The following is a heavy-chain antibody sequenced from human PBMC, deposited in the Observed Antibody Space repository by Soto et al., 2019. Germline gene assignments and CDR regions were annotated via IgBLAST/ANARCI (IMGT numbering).Heavy chain of an antibody. J-gene: IGHJ4*02. CDR3: ATGQQLGPFDY. Sequence: GGSLRLSCAASGFTFGSYSMNWVRQAPGKGLEWVSSISSSSSYIYYADSVKGRFTISRDNAKNSLYLQMNSLRAEDTAVYYCATGQQLGPFDYWGQGTLVTVSS. V-gene: IGHV3-21*01. D-gene: IGHD6-13*01. CDR2: ISSSSSYI. CDR1: GFTFGSYS.